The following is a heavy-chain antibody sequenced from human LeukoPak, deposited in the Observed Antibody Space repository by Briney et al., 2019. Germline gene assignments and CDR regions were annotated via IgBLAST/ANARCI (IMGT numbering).Heavy chain of an antibody. Sequence: GASVKVSCKASGGTFSSYAISWVRQAPGQGLEWMGGIIPIFGTANYAQKFQGRVTMTRDTSISTVYMELSRLRSDDTAVYYCARESGSYYYYYGMDVWGQGTTVTVSS. CDR3: ARESGSYYYYYGMDV. V-gene: IGHV1-69*05. J-gene: IGHJ6*02. CDR2: IIPIFGTA. CDR1: GGTFSSYA. D-gene: IGHD1-26*01.